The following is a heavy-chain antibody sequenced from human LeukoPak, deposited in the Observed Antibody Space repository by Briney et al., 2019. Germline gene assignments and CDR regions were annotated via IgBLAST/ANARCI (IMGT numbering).Heavy chain of an antibody. V-gene: IGHV3-15*01. J-gene: IGHJ4*02. CDR1: GLSFSDAW. CDR2: IRTKTEGGTS. D-gene: IGHD1-1*01. CDR3: NVQVKRCTGYFVY. Sequence: GGSLRLSCAASGLSFSDAWMSWVRQAPGKGLEWVGRIRTKTEGGTSDFAAPLRGRFAISRDDSKETVYLQMTSLRSEDTAVYYCNVQVKRCTGYFVYWGQGTLATVSS.